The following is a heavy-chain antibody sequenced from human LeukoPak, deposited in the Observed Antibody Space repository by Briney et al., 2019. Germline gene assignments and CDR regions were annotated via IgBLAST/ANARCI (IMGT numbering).Heavy chain of an antibody. J-gene: IGHJ5*02. CDR2: IYYSGST. CDR1: GGSISSYY. CDR3: ARDRVDSSALWRFDP. Sequence: SETLSLTCTVSGGSISSYYWSWIRQPPGKGLEWIGYIYYSGSTNYNPSLKSRVTMSVDTSKNQFSLKLSSVTAADTAVYYCARDRVDSSALWRFDPRGQGTLVTVSS. V-gene: IGHV4-59*01. D-gene: IGHD3-22*01.